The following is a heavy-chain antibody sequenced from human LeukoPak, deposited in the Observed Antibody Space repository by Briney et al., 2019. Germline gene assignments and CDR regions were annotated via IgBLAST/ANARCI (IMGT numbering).Heavy chain of an antibody. D-gene: IGHD4-17*01. CDR2: INGDGSEK. V-gene: IGHV3-7*03. CDR1: GFNFGPYW. J-gene: IGHJ6*03. CDR3: AKDVAIRNYYYYYMDV. Sequence: GGSLRLSCVASGFNFGPYWMSWVRQAPGKGPEWVANINGDGSEKFYVNSVKGRFTISRDNSKNSLYLQMNSLRTEDTALYYCAKDVAIRNYYYYYMDVWGKGTTVTVSS.